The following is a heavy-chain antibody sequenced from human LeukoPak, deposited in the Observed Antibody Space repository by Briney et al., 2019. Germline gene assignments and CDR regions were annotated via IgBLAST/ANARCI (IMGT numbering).Heavy chain of an antibody. CDR1: GYSISSAYY. CDR2: IFYRGST. CDR3: ARLRVRGYGFGPWEGPTWLDY. V-gene: IGHV4-38-2*02. Sequence: SETLSLTCSVSGYSISSAYYWGWIRQPPGKGLEWIGSIFYRGSTYNNPSLKSRVTISVDTSKNQFSLKLRSVTAADTAVYYCARLRVRGYGFGPWEGPTWLDYWGQGTLVTVSS. D-gene: IGHD5-18*01. J-gene: IGHJ4*02.